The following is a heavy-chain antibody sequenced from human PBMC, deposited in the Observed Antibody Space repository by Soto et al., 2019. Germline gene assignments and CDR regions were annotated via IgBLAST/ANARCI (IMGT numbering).Heavy chain of an antibody. CDR3: ARWVGGSMYDNSGKYDS. D-gene: IGHD3-22*01. CDR2: ISYDGSRT. CDR1: GFIFSGSG. V-gene: IGHV3-30*03. Sequence: QVQLVESGGGVVQPGRSLRLTCAASGFIFSGSGMHWVRQAPGKGLEWVALISYDGSRTYYADSVRDRFTISRDNGQNTLYLRMTSLRAEDTAVYFCARWVGGSMYDNSGKYDSWGQGTLVIVSS. J-gene: IGHJ5*01.